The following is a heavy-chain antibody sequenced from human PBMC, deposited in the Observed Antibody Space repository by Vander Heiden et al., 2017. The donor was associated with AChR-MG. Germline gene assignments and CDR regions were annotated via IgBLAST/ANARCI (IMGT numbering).Heavy chain of an antibody. Sequence: QVQLVQAGAEVKKPGASVKVSCKSSGYTFPSYGNSWVRQAPGQGLEWMGWISAYNGNTDYAQKLQGRVTMTTDTSTSTAYMELRSLRSDDTAVYYCARDGGYCSSTSCPSYYYWGQGTLVTVSS. J-gene: IGHJ4*02. CDR3: ARDGGYCSSTSCPSYYY. CDR2: ISAYNGNT. CDR1: GYTFPSYG. D-gene: IGHD2-2*01. V-gene: IGHV1-18*01.